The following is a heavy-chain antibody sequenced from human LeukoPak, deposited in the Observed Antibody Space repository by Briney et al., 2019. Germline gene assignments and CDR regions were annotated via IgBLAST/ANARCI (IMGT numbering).Heavy chain of an antibody. J-gene: IGHJ4*02. CDR2: INEDGSEK. V-gene: IGHV3-7*03. CDR1: GFTFSSYW. Sequence: TGGSLRLSCAASGFTFSSYWMSWVRQAPGKGLEWVANINEDGSEKYFMDSVKGRFAISRDNAKNSLYLQMNSLRAEDTAVYYCAKPAGGSGSFPKPADYWGQGTLVTVSS. CDR3: AKPAGGSGSFPKPADY. D-gene: IGHD3-10*01.